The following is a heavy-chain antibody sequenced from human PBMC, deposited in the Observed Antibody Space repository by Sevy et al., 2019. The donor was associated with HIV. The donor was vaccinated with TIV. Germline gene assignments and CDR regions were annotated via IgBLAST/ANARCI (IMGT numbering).Heavy chain of an antibody. CDR1: GFTFSNAW. Sequence: GGSLRLSCAASGFTFSNAWMSWVRQSPGKGLEWVGRIRSKAGGGTTDYATIVKGKFTISREDSRDILYLQLNSLETEDTAVDYCTTGHRRDGIVVVPFEYWGQGTLVTVSS. CDR3: TTGHRRDGIVVVPFEY. CDR2: IRSKAGGGTT. D-gene: IGHD2-15*01. J-gene: IGHJ4*02. V-gene: IGHV3-15*01.